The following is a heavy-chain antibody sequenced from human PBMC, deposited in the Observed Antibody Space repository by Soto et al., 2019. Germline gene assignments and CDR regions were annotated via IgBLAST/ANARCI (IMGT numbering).Heavy chain of an antibody. CDR1: GFTFSSYA. CDR2: ISGSGGST. V-gene: IGHV3-23*01. J-gene: IGHJ4*02. Sequence: GGSLRLSCAASGFTFSSYAMSWVRQAPGKGLEWVSAISGSGGSTYYADSVKGRFTISRDNSKNTLYLQMNSLRAEDTAVYYCAKVEEGGIAAAGQVGYWGQRSLVTISS. CDR3: AKVEEGGIAAAGQVGY. D-gene: IGHD6-13*01.